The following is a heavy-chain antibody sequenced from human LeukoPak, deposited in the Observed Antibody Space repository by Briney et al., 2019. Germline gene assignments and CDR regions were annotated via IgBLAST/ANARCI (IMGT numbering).Heavy chain of an antibody. CDR2: ISSSSSYI. V-gene: IGHV3-21*01. CDR1: GFTFSSYS. J-gene: IGHJ3*02. D-gene: IGHD5-18*01. CDR3: ARDETSYGQGLDAFDI. Sequence: GGSLRLSCAASGFTFSSYSMNWVRQAPGKGLEWVSSISSSSSYIYYADSVRGRFTISRDNAENSLYLQMNSLRAEDTAVYYCARDETSYGQGLDAFDIWGQGTMVTVSS.